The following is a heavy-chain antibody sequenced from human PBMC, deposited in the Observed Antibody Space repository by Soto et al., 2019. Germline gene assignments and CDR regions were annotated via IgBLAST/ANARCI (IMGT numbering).Heavy chain of an antibody. D-gene: IGHD6-13*01. CDR3: AKTLGAAAGLSFDY. Sequence: HPGGSLRLSCAASGFTFDDYAMHWVRQAPGKGLEWVSGISWNSGSIGYADSVKGRFTISRDNAKNSLYLQMNSLRAEDTALYYCAKTLGAAAGLSFDYWGQGTLVTVSS. CDR1: GFTFDDYA. CDR2: ISWNSGSI. V-gene: IGHV3-9*01. J-gene: IGHJ4*02.